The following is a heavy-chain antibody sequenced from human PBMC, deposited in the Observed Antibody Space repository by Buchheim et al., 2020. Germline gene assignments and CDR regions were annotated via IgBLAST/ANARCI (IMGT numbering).Heavy chain of an antibody. CDR1: GGSFSGYY. CDR2: INHSGST. D-gene: IGHD2-15*01. Sequence: QVQLQQWGAGLLKPSETLSLTCAVYGGSFSGYYWSWIRQPPGKGLEWIGEINHSGSTNYNPSLKSRVTISVDTSKNKFSLKLRSVTAADTAVYYCARLFPERSSAGSWGQGTL. V-gene: IGHV4-34*01. J-gene: IGHJ5*02. CDR3: ARLFPERSSAGS.